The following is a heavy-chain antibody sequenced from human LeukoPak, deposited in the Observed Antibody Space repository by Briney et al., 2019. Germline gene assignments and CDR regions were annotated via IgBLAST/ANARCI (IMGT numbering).Heavy chain of an antibody. V-gene: IGHV3-23*01. CDR2: ISGSGGST. J-gene: IGHJ4*02. CDR1: GGSISSSNW. Sequence: PSGTLSLACDVSGGSISSSNWWTWVRQAPGKGLEWVSGISGSGGSTYYADSVKGRFTISRDNSKNTLYLQMNSLRAEDTAVYYCAKASRDLGYYFDYWGQGTLVTVSS. D-gene: IGHD3-16*01. CDR3: AKASRDLGYYFDY.